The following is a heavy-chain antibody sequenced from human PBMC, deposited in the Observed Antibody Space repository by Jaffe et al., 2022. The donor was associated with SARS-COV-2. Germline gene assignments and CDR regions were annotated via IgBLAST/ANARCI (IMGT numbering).Heavy chain of an antibody. CDR3: AKVKGDYDILAGYQPDWAFDI. CDR2: ISSSARTI. D-gene: IGHD3-9*01. Sequence: QVQLVESGGGLVKPGGSLRLSCAASGFTFSDYYMSWVRQAPGKGLEWVSYISSSARTIYYADSVKGRFTISRDNAKNSLYLQMNSLRAEDTAVYYCAKVKGDYDILAGYQPDWAFDIWGQGTMVTVSS. J-gene: IGHJ3*02. V-gene: IGHV3-11*01. CDR1: GFTFSDYY.